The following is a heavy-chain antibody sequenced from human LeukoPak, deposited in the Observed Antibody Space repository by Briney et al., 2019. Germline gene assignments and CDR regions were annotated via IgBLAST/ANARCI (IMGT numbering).Heavy chain of an antibody. J-gene: IGHJ4*02. CDR1: GFTFSSYW. CDR2: INSDGSST. CDR3: AALDHGHDY. V-gene: IGHV3-74*03. Sequence: GGSLRPSCVASGFTFSSYWMHWVRQAPGKGLVWVSRINSDGSSTKCADSVKGRFTISRDNAKNTLYLQMNSLRAEDTAVYYCAALDHGHDYWGQGTLVTVSS.